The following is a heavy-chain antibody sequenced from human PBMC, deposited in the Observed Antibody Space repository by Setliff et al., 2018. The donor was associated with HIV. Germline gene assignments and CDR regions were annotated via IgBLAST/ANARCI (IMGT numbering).Heavy chain of an antibody. CDR3: ARGWGGQDSYYGMDV. CDR1: GYTFTSYY. Sequence: ASVKVSCKASGYTFTSYYMHWVRQAPGQGLEWMGVINPGGGSTTYAQKFQGRVTMTRDTSTSTVYMELSSLRSQDTAMYYCARGWGGQDSYYGMDVWGQGTTVTVSS. CDR2: INPGGGST. D-gene: IGHD3-16*01. V-gene: IGHV1-46*01. J-gene: IGHJ6*02.